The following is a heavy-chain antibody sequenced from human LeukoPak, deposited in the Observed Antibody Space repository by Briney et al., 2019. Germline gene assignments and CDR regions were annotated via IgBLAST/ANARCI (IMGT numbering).Heavy chain of an antibody. CDR2: INPNSGGT. D-gene: IGHD5-12*01. V-gene: IGHV1-2*02. CDR1: GYTFTGYY. Sequence: GASVKVSCKASGYTFTGYYMHWVRQAPGQGLEWMGWINPNSGGTNYAQKFQGRVTMTRDTSVSTAYMELSRLRSDDTAVYYCARAYSGYDSWSMAYYFDYWGQGTLVTVSS. J-gene: IGHJ4*02. CDR3: ARAYSGYDSWSMAYYFDY.